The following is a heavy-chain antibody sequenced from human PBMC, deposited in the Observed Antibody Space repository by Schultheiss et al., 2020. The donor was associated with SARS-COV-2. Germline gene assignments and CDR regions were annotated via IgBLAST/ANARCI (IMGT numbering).Heavy chain of an antibody. D-gene: IGHD6-6*01. CDR3: ARDTTDSIAVRFYYYGMDV. CDR2: ISYDGSNK. Sequence: GESLKISCAASGFTFSSYAMHWVRQAPGKGLEWVAIISYDGSNKYYADSVKGRFTISRDNSKNTLYLQMNSLRAEDTAVYYCARDTTDSIAVRFYYYGMDVWGQGTTVTVSS. V-gene: IGHV3-30*07. J-gene: IGHJ6*02. CDR1: GFTFSSYA.